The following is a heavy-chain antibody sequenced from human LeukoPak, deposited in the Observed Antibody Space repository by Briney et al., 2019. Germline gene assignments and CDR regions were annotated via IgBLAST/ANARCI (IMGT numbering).Heavy chain of an antibody. V-gene: IGHV5-51*01. Sequence: GESLKISCKGSGYPFSSYWIGWVRQMPGKGLEWMGIIYPGDSDTRYSPSLQGQVTISVDTSIGTAYLQWSSLKASDTAIYYCARQNDFRLDYWGRGTLVTVSS. CDR2: IYPGDSDT. CDR3: ARQNDFRLDY. J-gene: IGHJ4*02. D-gene: IGHD3-3*01. CDR1: GYPFSSYW.